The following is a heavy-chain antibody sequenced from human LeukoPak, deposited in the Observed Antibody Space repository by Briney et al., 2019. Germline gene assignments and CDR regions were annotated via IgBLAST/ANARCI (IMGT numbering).Heavy chain of an antibody. V-gene: IGHV3-21*01. CDR1: GFTFSSYS. D-gene: IGHD6-19*01. CDR2: ISSSSSYI. Sequence: GGSLRLSCAASGFTFSSYSMNWVRQAPGEGLEWVSSISSSSSYIYYADSVKGRSTISRDNAKNSLYLQMNSLRAEDTAVYYCARDPFEAVAGRHFDYWGQGTLVTVSS. CDR3: ARDPFEAVAGRHFDY. J-gene: IGHJ4*02.